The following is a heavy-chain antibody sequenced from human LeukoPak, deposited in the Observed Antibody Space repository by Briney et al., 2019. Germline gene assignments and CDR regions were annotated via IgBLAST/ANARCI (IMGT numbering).Heavy chain of an antibody. CDR3: ARLSGSPLSKYYYYMDV. Sequence: SETLSLTFTVSAGSISGYYWTWIRQPPGKRLEWIGCAYYSGSTNYNPSLKSRVTISIDTSRNHLSLNLNSVTAADTAVYYCARLSGSPLSKYYYYMDVWGKGTTVTVSS. V-gene: IGHV4-59*01. D-gene: IGHD5/OR15-5a*01. CDR2: AYYSGST. CDR1: AGSISGYY. J-gene: IGHJ6*03.